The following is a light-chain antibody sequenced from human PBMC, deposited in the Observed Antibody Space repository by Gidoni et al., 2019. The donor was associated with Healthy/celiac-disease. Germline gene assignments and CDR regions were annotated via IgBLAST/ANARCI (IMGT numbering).Light chain of an antibody. CDR3: AAWDDSLNGPV. Sequence: QSVLTQPPSLSAAPRQRVTISCSRSSSNIGNNAVNCYQQPPGKAPKLLIYYDDLLPSGVSDRFSGSKSGTSASLAISGLQSEDEADYYCAAWDDSLNGPVFGGGTKLTVL. CDR1: SSNIGNNA. J-gene: IGLJ3*02. CDR2: YDD. V-gene: IGLV1-36*01.